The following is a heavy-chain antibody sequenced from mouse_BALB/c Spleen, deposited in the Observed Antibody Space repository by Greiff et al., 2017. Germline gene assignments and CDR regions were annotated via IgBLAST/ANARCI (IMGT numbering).Heavy chain of an antibody. Sequence: EVHLVESGGGLVKPGGSLKLSCAASGFAFSSYDMSWVRQTPEKRLEWVAYISSGGGSTYYPDTVKGRFTISRDNAKNTLYLQMSSLKSEDTAMYYCARERGHYGSSSAWFAYWGQGTLVTVSA. CDR2: ISSGGGST. J-gene: IGHJ3*01. V-gene: IGHV5-12-1*01. CDR3: ARERGHYGSSSAWFAY. D-gene: IGHD1-1*01. CDR1: GFAFSSYD.